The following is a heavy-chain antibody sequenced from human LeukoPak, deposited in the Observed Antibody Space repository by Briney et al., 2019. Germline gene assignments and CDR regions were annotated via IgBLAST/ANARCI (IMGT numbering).Heavy chain of an antibody. CDR2: IRYDGSNK. V-gene: IGHV3-30*02. CDR1: GFTFNTFG. D-gene: IGHD6-19*01. CDR3: AKGPKQLLIRRSVWVYMDV. J-gene: IGHJ6*03. Sequence: GGSLRLSCAASGFTFNTFGMHWVRQTPGKGLEWVAFIRYDGSNKYYADSVKGRFTISRDNSKNTLYLQMNSLRAEDTAVYFCAKGPKQLLIRRSVWVYMDVWGKGTTVTISS.